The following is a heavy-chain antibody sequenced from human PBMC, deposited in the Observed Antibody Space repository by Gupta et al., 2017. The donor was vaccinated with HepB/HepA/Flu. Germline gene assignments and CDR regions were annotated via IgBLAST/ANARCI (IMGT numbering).Heavy chain of an antibody. V-gene: IGHV4-34*01. J-gene: IGHJ4*02. D-gene: IGHD4-23*01. CDR2: INHSGST. Sequence: QVQLQQWGAGLLKPSETLSLTCAVYGGSFSGYYWSWIRQPPGKGLEWIGEINHSGSTNFNPSLKSRVTISVDTSKNQFSLKLSSVTAADTAVYYCARGVGRVGTQNQARYFDYWGQGTLVTVSS. CDR3: ARGVGRVGTQNQARYFDY. CDR1: GGSFSGYY.